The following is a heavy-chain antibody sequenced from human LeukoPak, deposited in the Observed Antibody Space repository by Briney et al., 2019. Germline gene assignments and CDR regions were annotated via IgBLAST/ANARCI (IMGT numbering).Heavy chain of an antibody. Sequence: GASVKVSCKASGYTFTSYDINWVRQATGQGLEWMGWMNPNSGNTGYAQKFQGRVTMTRSTSISTAYMELSSLRSEDTAVYYCARTRSRDSSDAPYYFDYWGQGTLVTVSP. CDR1: GYTFTSYD. V-gene: IGHV1-8*01. D-gene: IGHD3/OR15-3a*01. CDR3: ARTRSRDSSDAPYYFDY. J-gene: IGHJ4*02. CDR2: MNPNSGNT.